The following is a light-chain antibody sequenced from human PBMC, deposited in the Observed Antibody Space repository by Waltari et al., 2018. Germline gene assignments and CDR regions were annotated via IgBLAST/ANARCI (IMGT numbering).Light chain of an antibody. CDR1: QSISSN. V-gene: IGKV3-15*01. Sequence: IVMTQSPATLSVPPGEGATLSCKASQSISSNLAWYQQKPGQLPRLLIYGASTRATGIPARFSGSGSGTEFTLTISSLQAEDFAVYYCQERGRTFGQGTKVEIK. CDR2: GAS. CDR3: QERGRT. J-gene: IGKJ1*01.